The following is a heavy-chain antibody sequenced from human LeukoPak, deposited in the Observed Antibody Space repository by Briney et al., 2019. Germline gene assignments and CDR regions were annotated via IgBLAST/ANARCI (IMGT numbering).Heavy chain of an antibody. CDR3: ARDPNYYDSSGYYYDY. J-gene: IGHJ4*02. D-gene: IGHD3-22*01. V-gene: IGHV4-34*01. Sequence: PSETLSLTCAVYGGSFSGYYWSWIRQPPGKGLEWIGEINHSGSTNYNPSLKGRVTISVDTSKNQFSLKLSSVTAADTAVYYCARDPNYYDSSGYYYDYWGQGTLVTVSS. CDR2: INHSGST. CDR1: GGSFSGYY.